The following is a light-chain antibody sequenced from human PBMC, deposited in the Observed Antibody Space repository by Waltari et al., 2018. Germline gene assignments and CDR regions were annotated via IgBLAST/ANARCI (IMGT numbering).Light chain of an antibody. CDR1: QSVGTS. V-gene: IGKV3-11*01. CDR2: DAS. J-gene: IGKJ4*01. CDR3: QQRSNWPELT. Sequence: EIVLTQSPATLSLSPGERATLSCRASQSVGTSLAWYQQKPGQAPRLLIYDASNRATGIPARFSGVGSGTDFTVTSSSLEPEDFAVYYCQQRSNWPELTFGGGTKVQIK.